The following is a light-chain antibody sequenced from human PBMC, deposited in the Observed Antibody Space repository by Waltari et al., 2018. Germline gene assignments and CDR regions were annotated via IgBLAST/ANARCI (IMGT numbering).Light chain of an antibody. V-gene: IGKV1-39*01. J-gene: IGKJ2*01. CDR2: AAS. CDR1: QTIRSY. CDR3: QRSYTTPFMYN. Sequence: DIQMTQSPSSLSTSVGDRVTITCRASQTIRSYLNWYQHKPGNAPNLLIYAASSLQSGVPSRFSGSGSGTDFTLTISSVQPEDSGTYYCQRSYTTPFMYNFGQGTKLEIK.